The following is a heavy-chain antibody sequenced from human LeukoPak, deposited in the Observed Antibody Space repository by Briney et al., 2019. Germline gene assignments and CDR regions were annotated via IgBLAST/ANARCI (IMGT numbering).Heavy chain of an antibody. D-gene: IGHD3-3*01. CDR3: AKAISPRLDYSYGMDV. CDR2: ISGSGGST. CDR1: GFTFDDYA. V-gene: IGHV3-23*01. Sequence: QTGRSLRLSCAASGFTFDDYAMSGVRQAPGKGREWGSAISGSGGSTYYADSVKGRVTSSSDNSNNTLNLQMKSLRDEDTAVYFCAKAISPRLDYSYGMDVWGQGTTVTVSS. J-gene: IGHJ6*02.